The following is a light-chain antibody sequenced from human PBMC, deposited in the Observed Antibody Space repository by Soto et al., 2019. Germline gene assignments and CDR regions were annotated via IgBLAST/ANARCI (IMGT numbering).Light chain of an antibody. J-gene: IGKJ1*01. CDR3: VQFSQFPRT. CDR1: QSLVHGDGNTY. Sequence: DIVLTQTPLSSSVTLGQPASFSCRSSQSLVHGDGNTYLSWLHQRPGQPPRLLIYQVSNRFSGVPDRSSGSGAGTDFTLKISRVEAEDVGFYFCVQFSQFPRTFGQGTKVEIK. V-gene: IGKV2-24*01. CDR2: QVS.